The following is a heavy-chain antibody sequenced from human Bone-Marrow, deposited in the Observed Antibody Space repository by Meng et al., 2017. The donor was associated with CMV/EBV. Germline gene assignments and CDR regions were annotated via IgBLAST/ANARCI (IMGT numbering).Heavy chain of an antibody. D-gene: IGHD4-17*01. J-gene: IGHJ4*02. CDR1: GFTFSSYW. CDR2: VNSDGSST. Sequence: GGSLRLSCAASGFTFSSYWMHWVRQAPGKGLVWVSRVNSDGSSTSYADSVKGRFAISRDNAKNTLYLQMNSLRAEDTAVYYCASSPDYGEDYWGQGTLVTVSS. V-gene: IGHV3-74*01. CDR3: ASSPDYGEDY.